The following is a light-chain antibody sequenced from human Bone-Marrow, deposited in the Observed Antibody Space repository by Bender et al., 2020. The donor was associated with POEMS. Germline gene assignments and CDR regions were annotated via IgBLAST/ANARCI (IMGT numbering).Light chain of an antibody. CDR1: SSDIGGYKY. CDR2: EVS. J-gene: IGLJ2*01. Sequence: QSVLTQPASVSGSPGQSITISCTETSSDIGGYKYVSWYQQDPGKAPKLMIFEVSKRPSGVSNRFSGSKSGSTASLTISGLQAEDEADYYCCSYAPGSPYVVFGGGTKLTVL. V-gene: IGLV2-23*02. CDR3: CSYAPGSPYVV.